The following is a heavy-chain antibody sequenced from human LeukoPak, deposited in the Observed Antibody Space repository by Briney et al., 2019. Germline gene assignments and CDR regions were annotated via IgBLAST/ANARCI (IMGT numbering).Heavy chain of an antibody. D-gene: IGHD5-12*01. V-gene: IGHV1-69*05. CDR3: ARSGHASISTWFDP. CDR2: LIPIFGST. J-gene: IGHJ5*02. CDR1: GGTFNNYA. Sequence: SVKVSCKASGGTFNNYAISWVRQAPGQGREWMGVLIPIFGSTNYAQRFQGRLTIITDESMSTAYMELSSLRSEDTAVYYCARSGHASISTWFDPWGQGTLVTVSS.